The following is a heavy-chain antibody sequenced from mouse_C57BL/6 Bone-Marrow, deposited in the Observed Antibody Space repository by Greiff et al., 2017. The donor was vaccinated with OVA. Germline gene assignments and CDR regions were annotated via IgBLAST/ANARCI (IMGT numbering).Heavy chain of an antibody. CDR2: IDPSDSYT. Sequence: QVQLKQPGAELVMPGASVKLSCKASGYTFTSYWMHWVKQRPGQGLEWIGEIDPSDSYTNYNQKLKGKSTLTVDKSSSTAYMQLSSLTSEDSAVYYCARRGLGYWYFDVWGTGTTVTVSS. CDR1: GYTFTSYW. CDR3: ARRGLGYWYFDV. J-gene: IGHJ1*03. V-gene: IGHV1-69*01. D-gene: IGHD4-1*01.